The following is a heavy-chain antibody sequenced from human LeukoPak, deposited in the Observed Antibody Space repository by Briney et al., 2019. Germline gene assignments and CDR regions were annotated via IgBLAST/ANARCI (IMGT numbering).Heavy chain of an antibody. V-gene: IGHV3-23*01. Sequence: AGGSLRLFCAASGFSFNTYAMSWVRQAPGKGLEWVSVISGSGGSTYYADSVKGRFTISRDNSKNTLYLQMNSLRAEDTAVYYCAKVPWVVVVPAAIGNWFDPWGQGTLVTVSS. CDR3: AKVPWVVVVPAAIGNWFDP. J-gene: IGHJ5*02. CDR2: ISGSGGST. D-gene: IGHD2-2*01. CDR1: GFSFNTYA.